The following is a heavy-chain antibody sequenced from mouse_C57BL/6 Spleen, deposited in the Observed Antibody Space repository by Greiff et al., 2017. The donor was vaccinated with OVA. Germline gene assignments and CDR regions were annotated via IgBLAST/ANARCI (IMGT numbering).Heavy chain of an antibody. D-gene: IGHD2-4*01. CDR2: INPGSGGT. Sequence: VQLQQSGAELVRPGTSVKVSCKASGYAFTNYLIEWVKQRPGQGLEWIGVINPGSGGTKYNEKFKGKATLTADKYSSTDYMQLSSLTSEDSAVYFCAREDYGFDYWGQGTTLTVSS. CDR1: GYAFTNYL. J-gene: IGHJ2*01. V-gene: IGHV1-54*01. CDR3: AREDYGFDY.